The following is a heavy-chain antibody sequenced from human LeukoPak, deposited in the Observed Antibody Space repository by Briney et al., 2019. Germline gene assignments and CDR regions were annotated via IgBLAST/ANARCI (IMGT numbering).Heavy chain of an antibody. CDR1: GGSFSGYY. V-gene: IGHV4-34*01. D-gene: IGHD2-8*01. Sequence: PSEPLSLTCAVYGGSFSGYYWSWIGQPPGKGREWVGEIHQSGSTNYNPSLMSRVTISVDASKNQFSLKLSSVTAADTAVYYCAKNGQSGFSFDPWGQGTLVTVSS. CDR2: IHQSGST. CDR3: AKNGQSGFSFDP. J-gene: IGHJ5*02.